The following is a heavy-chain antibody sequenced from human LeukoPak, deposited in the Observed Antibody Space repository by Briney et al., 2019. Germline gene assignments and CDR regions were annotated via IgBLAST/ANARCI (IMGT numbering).Heavy chain of an antibody. CDR1: GYSFTDYY. CDR2: INPFSGGT. Sequence: ASVKVSCKAPGYSFTDYYIHWVRQAPGQGLEWMGWINPFSGGTKYAQKFQGWVTMTRDTSISTAYMELSRLTSDDTAVYYCARGGYDLDYWGQGTLVTVSS. J-gene: IGHJ4*02. D-gene: IGHD3-22*01. V-gene: IGHV1-2*04. CDR3: ARGGYDLDY.